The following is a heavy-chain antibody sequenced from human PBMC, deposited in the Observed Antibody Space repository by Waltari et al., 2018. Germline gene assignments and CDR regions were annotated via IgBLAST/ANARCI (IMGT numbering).Heavy chain of an antibody. CDR1: GLTVSSTH. V-gene: IGHV3-66*02. Sequence: EVQLVESGGGLVQPGGSLRLSCVASGLTVSSTHMSWVRQAPGKGLEWVSVIHSGGSTDYADSVKGRFDISRDDSKNTLYLQMNSLRADDTAVYYCASGSGYYYLIYWGQGTLVTVSS. J-gene: IGHJ4*02. CDR3: ASGSGYYYLIY. D-gene: IGHD3-22*01. CDR2: IHSGGST.